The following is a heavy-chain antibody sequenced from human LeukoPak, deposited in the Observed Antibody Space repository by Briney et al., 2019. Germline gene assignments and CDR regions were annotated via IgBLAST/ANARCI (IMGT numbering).Heavy chain of an antibody. Sequence: GGSLRLSCAASGFTFSTSAMSWVRRAPGKGLEWVSSLSGSARSTYYADSVKGRFTISRDNSMNTLYLQMNSLRAEDTAVYYCATDLRTPSAWGQGTLVTVSS. V-gene: IGHV3-23*01. CDR2: LSGSARST. J-gene: IGHJ5*02. CDR1: GFTFSTSA. D-gene: IGHD1-14*01. CDR3: ATDLRTPSA.